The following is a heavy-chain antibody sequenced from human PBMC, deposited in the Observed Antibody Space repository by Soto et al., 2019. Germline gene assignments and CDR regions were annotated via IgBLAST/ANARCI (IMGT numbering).Heavy chain of an antibody. D-gene: IGHD2-21*01. CDR1: GFSLSTGGVG. V-gene: IGHV2-5*01. CDR3: ARDTSGWRWLPDV. CDR2: IYWNDDQ. Sequence: SGATLVNPTQTLTLTCTFSGFSLSTGGVGVGWIRQAPGKALEWLALIYWNDDQRFSPSLKSRLTITKDTSRNQVVLKMTNMDPVDTATYYCARDTSGWRWLPDVWGQGTSVTVSS. J-gene: IGHJ6*02.